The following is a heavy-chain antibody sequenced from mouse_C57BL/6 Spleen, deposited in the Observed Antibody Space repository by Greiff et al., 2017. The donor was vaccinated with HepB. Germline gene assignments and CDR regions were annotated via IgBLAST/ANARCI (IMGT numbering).Heavy chain of an antibody. CDR1: GYTFTSYW. J-gene: IGHJ2*01. CDR3: ARSPDYYGSSYYFDY. D-gene: IGHD1-1*01. CDR2: IDPSDSET. Sequence: QVQLKQPGAELVRPGSSVKLSCKASGYTFTSYWMHWVKQRPIQGLEWIGNIDPSDSETHYNQKFKDKATLTVDKSSSTAYMQLSSLTSEDSAVYYCARSPDYYGSSYYFDYWGQGTTLTVSS. V-gene: IGHV1-52*01.